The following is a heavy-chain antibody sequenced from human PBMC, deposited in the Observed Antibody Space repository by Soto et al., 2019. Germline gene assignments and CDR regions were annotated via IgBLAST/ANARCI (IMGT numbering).Heavy chain of an antibody. CDR2: ISGSGGRT. Sequence: EVQLLESGGGLVQPGGSLRLSCAASGFTVSSYDMSGVRQAPGKGLEWVSFISGSGGRTYYADSVKGRFTISRDNSKNTLYLQVNTLRAEDTASYYCAKQGGASFGKFFASWGQGTLVTVSS. CDR1: GFTVSSYD. CDR3: AKQGGASFGKFFAS. V-gene: IGHV3-23*01. J-gene: IGHJ4*02. D-gene: IGHD3-10*01.